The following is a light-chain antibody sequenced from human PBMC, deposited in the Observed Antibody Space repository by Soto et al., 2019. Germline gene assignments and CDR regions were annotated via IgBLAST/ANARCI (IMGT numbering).Light chain of an antibody. CDR3: QQYINYPWT. V-gene: IGKV1-5*03. CDR2: VAS. J-gene: IGKJ1*01. Sequence: DIQMTQSPSTLSASVGDTVTITCRASQSVSSWLAWYQQKPGKAPKLLIYVASTLESGVPSRFSGSGSGTEFTLTISGLQPDDFATYYCQQYINYPWTFGQGTKVEIK. CDR1: QSVSSW.